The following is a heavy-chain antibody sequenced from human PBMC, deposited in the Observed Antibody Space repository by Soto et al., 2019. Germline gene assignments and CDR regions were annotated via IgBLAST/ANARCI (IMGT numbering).Heavy chain of an antibody. CDR3: VRSSGYYLPSYFAY. V-gene: IGHV4-39*01. Sequence: SETLSLTCTVAGGSIGNLSYYRGWIRQPPGKGLEWIGSIYYSGSTYYNPSLKSRVTISVDTSKNQFSLKLSSVTAADTAVYYCVRSSGYYLPSYFAYWGQGTLVTVSS. J-gene: IGHJ4*02. CDR2: IYYSGST. CDR1: GGSIGNLSYY. D-gene: IGHD3-22*01.